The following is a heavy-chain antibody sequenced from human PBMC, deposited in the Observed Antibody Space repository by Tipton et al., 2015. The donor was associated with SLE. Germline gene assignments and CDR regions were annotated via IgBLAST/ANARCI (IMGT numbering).Heavy chain of an antibody. Sequence: AVSGFTFSSYAMSWVRQAPGKGLEWISVIYSGGTSTYYADSVKGRFTISRDNSKNTLYLQMNGLTVEDTAVYYCAKGGTYCTTTSCYMGLDYWGQGTLVTVSS. J-gene: IGHJ4*02. CDR3: AKGGTYCTTTSCYMGLDY. V-gene: IGHV3-23*03. CDR2: IYSGGTST. CDR1: GFTFSSYA. D-gene: IGHD2-2*02.